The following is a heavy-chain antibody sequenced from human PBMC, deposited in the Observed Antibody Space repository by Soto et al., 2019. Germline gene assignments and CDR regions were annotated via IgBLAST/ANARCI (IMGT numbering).Heavy chain of an antibody. CDR3: AKYPRRYNWNHHGWYDY. D-gene: IGHD1-20*01. V-gene: IGHV3-23*01. CDR2: ISGSGGST. J-gene: IGHJ4*02. CDR1: GFTFSSYA. Sequence: GGSLRLSCAASGFTFSSYAMSWARQAPGKGLEWVSAISGSGGSTYYADSVKGRFTISRDNSKNTLYLQMNSLRAEDTAVYYCAKYPRRYNWNHHGWYDYWGQGTLVTVSS.